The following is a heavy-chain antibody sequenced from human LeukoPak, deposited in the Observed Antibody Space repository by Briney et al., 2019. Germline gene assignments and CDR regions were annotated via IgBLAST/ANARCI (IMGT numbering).Heavy chain of an antibody. J-gene: IGHJ4*02. CDR3: ARPTVATIPPGFDY. CDR2: ISSSSSYI. V-gene: IGHV3-21*01. D-gene: IGHD5-12*01. Sequence: GGSLRLSCAASGFTFSSYSMNWVRQAPGKGLEWVSSISSSSSYIYYADSVKGRFTISRDNAKNSLYLQMNSLIAEDTAVYYCARPTVATIPPGFDYWGQGTLVTASS. CDR1: GFTFSSYS.